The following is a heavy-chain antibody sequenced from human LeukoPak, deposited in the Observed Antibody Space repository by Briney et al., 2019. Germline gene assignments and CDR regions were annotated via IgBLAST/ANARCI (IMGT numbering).Heavy chain of an antibody. J-gene: IGHJ3*02. D-gene: IGHD3-10*01. CDR3: ARGSRLGDGDAFDI. CDR2: IIPIFGTA. CDR1: GGTFSSYA. Sequence: SVKVSCKASGGTFSSYAISWVRQAPGQGLEWMGGIIPIFGTANYAQKFQGRVTITADESTSTAYMELSSLRSEDTAVYYCARGSRLGDGDAFDIWGQGTMVTVSS. V-gene: IGHV1-69*13.